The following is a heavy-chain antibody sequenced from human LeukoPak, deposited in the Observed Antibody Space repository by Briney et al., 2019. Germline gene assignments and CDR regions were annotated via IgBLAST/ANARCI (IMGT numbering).Heavy chain of an antibody. V-gene: IGHV1-2*02. D-gene: IGHD2-15*01. CDR2: INPNTGDT. Sequence: ASVKVSCKASGYPFIDYYLHWVRQAPGQGLEWMGCINPNTGDTNSAQNFQGGVIMTRDTSITTAYMELSRLKSDDTALYYCASKGAGHCYDASCMGSFDLWGQGTTVAVSS. CDR1: GYPFIDYY. CDR3: ASKGAGHCYDASCMGSFDL. J-gene: IGHJ3*01.